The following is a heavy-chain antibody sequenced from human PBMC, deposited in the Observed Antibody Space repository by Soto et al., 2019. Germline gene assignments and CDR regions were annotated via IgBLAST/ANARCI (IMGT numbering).Heavy chain of an antibody. CDR3: ARLRFLGWSLY. J-gene: IGHJ4*02. D-gene: IGHD3-3*01. Sequence: SETLSLTCTVSGGSISSGDYYWSWIRQPPGKGLEWIGYIYYSGSTYYNPSLKSRVTISVDTSKNQFSLKLSSVTAADTAVYYCARLRFLGWSLYWDQGTLVTVSS. CDR1: GGSISSGDYY. CDR2: IYYSGST. V-gene: IGHV4-30-4*01.